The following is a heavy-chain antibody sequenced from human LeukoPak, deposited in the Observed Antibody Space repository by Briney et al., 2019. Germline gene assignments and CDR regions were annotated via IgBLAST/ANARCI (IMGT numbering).Heavy chain of an antibody. Sequence: PGRSLRLSWAPAGFTLSSHWTGCVRQAAGEGRERVANIMQEGSQKYHVDSGKGRFTIPRDNAKNSLYLQMTSLRAEDTAVYYCARDRYSSSWYPHYYFYYGMDVWGQGTTVTVSS. V-gene: IGHV3-7*01. J-gene: IGHJ6*02. CDR2: IMQEGSQK. D-gene: IGHD6-13*01. CDR1: GFTLSSHW. CDR3: ARDRYSSSWYPHYYFYYGMDV.